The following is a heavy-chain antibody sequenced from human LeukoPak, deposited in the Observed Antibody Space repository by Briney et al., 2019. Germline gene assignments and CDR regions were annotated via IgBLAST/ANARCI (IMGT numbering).Heavy chain of an antibody. J-gene: IGHJ3*02. Sequence: KTGGSLRLSCAVSGFTFSSYSMHWVRQAPGKGLEWVSCVNTDGRYIFYADSVKGRFTISRDDAKNSLYLQMNSLRAEDTALYYCARGDDFWGERNAFDIRGQGTMVTVSS. CDR2: VNTDGRYI. CDR1: GFTFSSYS. D-gene: IGHD3-3*01. V-gene: IGHV3-21*01. CDR3: ARGDDFWGERNAFDI.